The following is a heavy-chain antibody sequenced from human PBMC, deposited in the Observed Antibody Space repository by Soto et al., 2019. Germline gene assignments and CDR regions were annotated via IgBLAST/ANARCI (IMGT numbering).Heavy chain of an antibody. CDR2: INPSGGST. D-gene: IGHD5-12*01. J-gene: IGHJ6*03. Sequence: QVQLVQSGAEVKKPGASVKVSCKASGYTFTSYYMHWVRQAPGQGLEWMGIINPSGGSTSYAQKFKGRVTMTRDTSTSTAYMELSSLRSEDTAVYYCASGPPTISYYYYMDVWGKGTTVTVSS. CDR1: GYTFTSYY. V-gene: IGHV1-46*03. CDR3: ASGPPTISYYYYMDV.